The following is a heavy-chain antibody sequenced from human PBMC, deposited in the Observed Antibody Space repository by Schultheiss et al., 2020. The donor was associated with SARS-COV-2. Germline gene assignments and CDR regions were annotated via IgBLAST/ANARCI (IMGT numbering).Heavy chain of an antibody. CDR1: GFTFSTYA. CDR3: VQSFWRFAY. V-gene: IGHV3-64D*06. J-gene: IGHJ4*02. CDR2: ISSNGAST. Sequence: GGSLRLSCSASGFTFSTYAMHWVRQAPGKGLEYVSAISSNGASTYYADSVKGRFTISRDNSKNMLYLRMSSLRAEDTALYYCVQSFWRFAYWGQGTLVTVSS.